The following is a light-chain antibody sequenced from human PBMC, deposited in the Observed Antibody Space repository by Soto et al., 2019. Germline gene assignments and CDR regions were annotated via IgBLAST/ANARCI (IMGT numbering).Light chain of an antibody. CDR2: GIS. CDR3: QSYDSTLSGYV. V-gene: IGLV1-40*01. J-gene: IGLJ1*01. Sequence: QAVVTQPPSVSGAPGQWVTISCTGSSSNFGAGFDVHWYQQLPGTAPKLLIYGISNRPSGVPDRFSGSKSATSASLAIAGLQAEDEADYYCQSYDSTLSGYVFGTGTKLTVL. CDR1: SSNFGAGFD.